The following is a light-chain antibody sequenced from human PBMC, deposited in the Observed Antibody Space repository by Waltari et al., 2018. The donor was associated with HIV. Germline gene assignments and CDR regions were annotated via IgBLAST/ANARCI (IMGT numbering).Light chain of an antibody. CDR3: CSYAGTYTYVL. Sequence: QSALTQPRSVSGSPGQSVTISCTGTSSDVGGYESVSWYLQHPGKVPKLIIYEVITRPSGVPDRFSGSKSGNTASLTISGLQTEDEADYFCCSYAGTYTYVLFGGGTKLTVL. V-gene: IGLV2-11*01. J-gene: IGLJ3*02. CDR2: EVI. CDR1: SSDVGGYES.